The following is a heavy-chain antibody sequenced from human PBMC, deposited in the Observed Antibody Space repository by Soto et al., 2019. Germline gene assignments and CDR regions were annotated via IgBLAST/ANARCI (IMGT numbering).Heavy chain of an antibody. V-gene: IGHV3-48*03. D-gene: IGHD3-10*01. CDR1: GFTFSSYE. J-gene: IGHJ6*02. Sequence: PGGSLRLSCAASGFTFSSYEMNWVRQAPGKGLEWVSYISSSGSTIYYADSVKGRFTISRDNAKNSLYLQMNSLRAEDTAVYYCARGHSEGKPFLYYYYYYGMDVWGQGTTVTVSS. CDR3: ARGHSEGKPFLYYYYYYGMDV. CDR2: ISSSGSTI.